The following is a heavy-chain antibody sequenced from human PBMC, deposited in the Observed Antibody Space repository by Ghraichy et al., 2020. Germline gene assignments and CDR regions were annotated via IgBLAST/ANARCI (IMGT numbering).Heavy chain of an antibody. V-gene: IGHV4-34*01. CDR3: ARGGGLTIFGLVLLKARPPWDY. CDR1: GGSFSGYY. Sequence: SETLSLTCAVYGGSFSGYYWSWSRQPPGKGLNWIGEINHSGSTNYNPSLKSRVTISVDTSKNQFSLKLSSVTAADTAVYYCARGGGLTIFGLVLLKARPPWDYWGQGTLVTVSS. CDR2: INHSGST. D-gene: IGHD3-3*01. J-gene: IGHJ4*02.